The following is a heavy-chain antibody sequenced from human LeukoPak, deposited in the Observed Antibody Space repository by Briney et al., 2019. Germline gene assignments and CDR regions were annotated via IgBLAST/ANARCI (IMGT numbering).Heavy chain of an antibody. Sequence: GGSLRLSCAASGFTFSDYYMSWIRQAPGKGLEWVSYISSSGSTIYYADSVKGRFTISRDNAKNSLYLQMNSLRAEDTAVYYCARDALPNLVHFDYWGQGTLVTVSS. CDR3: ARDALPNLVHFDY. V-gene: IGHV3-11*01. CDR1: GFTFSDYY. CDR2: ISSSGSTI. D-gene: IGHD3-10*01. J-gene: IGHJ4*02.